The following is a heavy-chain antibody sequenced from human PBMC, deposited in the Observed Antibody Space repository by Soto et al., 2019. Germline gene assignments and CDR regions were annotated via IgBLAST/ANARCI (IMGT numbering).Heavy chain of an antibody. CDR2: IYYSGST. D-gene: IGHD6-6*01. J-gene: IGHJ6*03. CDR1: GGSISSSSYY. V-gene: IGHV4-39*01. CDR3: ARLDSSSPYYYYYMDV. Sequence: SETLSLTCTVSGGSISSSSYYRGWIRQPPGKGLEWIGSIYYSGSTYYNPSLKSRVTISVDTSKNQFSLKLSSVTAADTAVYYCARLDSSSPYYYYYMDVWGKGTTVTVSS.